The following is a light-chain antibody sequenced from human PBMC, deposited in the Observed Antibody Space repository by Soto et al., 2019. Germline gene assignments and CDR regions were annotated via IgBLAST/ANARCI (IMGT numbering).Light chain of an antibody. J-gene: IGKJ2*01. CDR2: RAS. CDR3: QQYNIFLT. CDR1: QSIDTA. V-gene: IGKV1-5*03. Sequence: DIPMTQSPSTLSASVGDRVTITCRASQSIDTALAWYQQKPGKAPNLLIYRASSLESGVPSRFSGSGSGTDFTLAISGLQPDDFATYYCQQYNIFLTFGQGTKLEIK.